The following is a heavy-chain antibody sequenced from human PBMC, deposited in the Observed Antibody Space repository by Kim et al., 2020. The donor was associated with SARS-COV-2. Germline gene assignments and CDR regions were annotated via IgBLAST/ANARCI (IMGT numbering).Heavy chain of an antibody. CDR2: IYYSGST. Sequence: SETLSLTCTVSGGSISSSSYYWGWIRQPPGKGLEWIGSIYYSGSTYYNPSLKSRVTISVDTSKNQFSLKLSSVTAADTAVYYCARRLRYFDWLSASWFDPWGQGTLVTVSS. CDR3: ARRLRYFDWLSASWFDP. J-gene: IGHJ5*02. V-gene: IGHV4-39*01. CDR1: GGSISSSSYY. D-gene: IGHD3-9*01.